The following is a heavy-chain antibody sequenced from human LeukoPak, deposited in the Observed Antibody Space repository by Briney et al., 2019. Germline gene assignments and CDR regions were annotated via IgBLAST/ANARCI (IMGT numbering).Heavy chain of an antibody. V-gene: IGHV3-30*18. J-gene: IGHJ4*02. CDR2: ISDDGRNK. CDR3: AKRPSDYGDYVTYFDY. D-gene: IGHD4-17*01. CDR1: GFSFISYG. Sequence: PGGPLRLSCAASGFSFISYGMHWVRQAPGKGLEWVGVISDDGRNKNYADSVKGRFTISRDNSKDTLYLQMNSLRDEDTAVYYCAKRPSDYGDYVTYFDYWGQGTLVAVSS.